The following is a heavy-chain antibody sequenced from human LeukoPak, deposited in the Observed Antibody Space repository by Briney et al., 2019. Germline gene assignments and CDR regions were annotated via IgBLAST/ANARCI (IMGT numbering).Heavy chain of an antibody. CDR2: INPSGGST. V-gene: IGHV1-46*01. J-gene: IGHJ4*02. CDR3: AREEYYDSSGYLDY. CDR1: GYIFTNYY. Sequence: ASVKVSCKASGYIFTNYYMHWVRQAPGQGLEWMGTINPSGGSTTYAQKFQGRVTMTRDMSTSTVYMELSSLRSEDTAVYYCAREEYYDSSGYLDYWGQGTLVTVSS. D-gene: IGHD3-22*01.